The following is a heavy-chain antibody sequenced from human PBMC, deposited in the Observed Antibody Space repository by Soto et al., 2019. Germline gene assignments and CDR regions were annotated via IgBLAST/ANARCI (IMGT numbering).Heavy chain of an antibody. V-gene: IGHV1-69*12. CDR2: IIPIFTTT. D-gene: IGHD6-13*01. CDR3: AREVAADGTFREDVFDI. Sequence: QVHLVQSGAEVKKPGSSVKVSCKASGGTFSNHAINWVRQAPGQGLEWMGRIIPIFTTTNYAQKFQGRVTITADESTITAYRELSSLKHDDKAVYYCAREVAADGTFREDVFDIWGQGTLVTVSS. J-gene: IGHJ3*02. CDR1: GGTFSNHA.